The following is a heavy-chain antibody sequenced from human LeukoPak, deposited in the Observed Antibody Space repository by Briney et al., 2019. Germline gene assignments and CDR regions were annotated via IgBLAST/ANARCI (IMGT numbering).Heavy chain of an antibody. J-gene: IGHJ4*02. Sequence: GGSLRLSCAASGFTFDDYGMNWVRQAPGKGLEWVSGINWNGGSTAYADSVKDRFTISRDNAKNSLYLQMNSLRADDTALYYCASDYYGDSFFDCWGQGTLVTVSS. CDR1: GFTFDDYG. V-gene: IGHV3-20*04. CDR3: ASDYYGDSFFDC. CDR2: INWNGGST. D-gene: IGHD4-17*01.